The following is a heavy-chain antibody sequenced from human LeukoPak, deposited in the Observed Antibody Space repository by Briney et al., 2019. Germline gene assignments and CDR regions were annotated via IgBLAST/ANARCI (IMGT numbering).Heavy chain of an antibody. Sequence: GGSLRLSCAASGFTFSKLGMTWVRQAPGKGLEWVSAIDASGRNTHSADSVRGRFSISRDNSKNTLYLQMNSLRAEDTAVYYCARNLNDYGDRIWDYWGQGTLVTVSS. J-gene: IGHJ4*02. D-gene: IGHD4-17*01. CDR2: IDASGRNT. V-gene: IGHV3-23*01. CDR1: GFTFSKLG. CDR3: ARNLNDYGDRIWDY.